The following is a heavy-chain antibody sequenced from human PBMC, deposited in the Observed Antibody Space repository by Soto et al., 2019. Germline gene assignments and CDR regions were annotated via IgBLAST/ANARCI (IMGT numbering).Heavy chain of an antibody. D-gene: IGHD3-22*01. CDR1: GYTFSAYY. Sequence: AAVNVSCKTSGYTFSAYYMHWVRQAAGQGLERMGCINPNSGGTLYAQKVQGRVTMTRDTSISTVYMELSRLRSDDTAVYYCARGCPFLYDTSGDSVYWGQGTLVTVSS. J-gene: IGHJ4*02. CDR2: INPNSGGT. V-gene: IGHV1-2*02. CDR3: ARGCPFLYDTSGDSVY.